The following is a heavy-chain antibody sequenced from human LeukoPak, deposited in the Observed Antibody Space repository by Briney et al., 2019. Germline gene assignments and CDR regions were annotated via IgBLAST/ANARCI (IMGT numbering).Heavy chain of an antibody. CDR3: ARDGGGGWYEY. Sequence: GGSLRLSCAASGFTFSTYEMNWVRQAPGKGLEWVAVISNDGSNKYHADSVKGRLIISRDNAKNTLYLHMNSLRVEDTAVYYCARDGGGGWYEYWGQGTLVTVSS. D-gene: IGHD6-19*01. CDR1: GFTFSTYE. CDR2: ISNDGSNK. J-gene: IGHJ4*02. V-gene: IGHV3-30-3*01.